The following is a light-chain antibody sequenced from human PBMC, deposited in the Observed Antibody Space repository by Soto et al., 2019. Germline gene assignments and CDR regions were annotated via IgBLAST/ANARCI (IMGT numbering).Light chain of an antibody. CDR3: QQRQHWPPIT. CDR1: QSVSTY. CDR2: DAS. Sequence: EIVLTQSPATLSLSPGERATLSCRASQSVSTYLAWYQQKPGQAPRLLIYDASNRATGTPARFAGSGSGTDFTLTISSLEPEDFAVYYCQQRQHWPPITFGQGTRLEI. V-gene: IGKV3-11*01. J-gene: IGKJ5*01.